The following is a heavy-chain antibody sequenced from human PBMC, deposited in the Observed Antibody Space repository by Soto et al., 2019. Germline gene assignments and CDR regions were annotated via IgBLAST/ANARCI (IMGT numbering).Heavy chain of an antibody. D-gene: IGHD3-3*01. V-gene: IGHV4-61*01. CDR1: GGSVSSGRYY. Sequence: SETLSLTCTVSGGSVSSGRYYLRWIRPPPGKGLEWIGYIYYSGSTNYNPSLKSRVTISVDTSKNQFSLKLSSVTAADTAVYYCARDKSIFGVVTQPYYYYYGMDVWGQGTTVTVSS. CDR2: IYYSGST. J-gene: IGHJ6*02. CDR3: ARDKSIFGVVTQPYYYYYGMDV.